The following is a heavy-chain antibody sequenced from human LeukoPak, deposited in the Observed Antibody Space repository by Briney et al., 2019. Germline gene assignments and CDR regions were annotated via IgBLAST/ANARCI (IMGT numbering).Heavy chain of an antibody. CDR3: ARALYYYDSSGYLNDAFDI. D-gene: IGHD3-22*01. CDR2: IRGSGGST. CDR1: GFTFSSYA. Sequence: PGGSLRLSCAASGFTFSSYAMSWVRQAPGKGLEWVSAIRGSGGSTYYADSVKGRFTISRDNSKNTLYLQMNSLRAEDTAVYYCARALYYYDSSGYLNDAFDIWGQGTMVTVSS. V-gene: IGHV3-23*01. J-gene: IGHJ3*02.